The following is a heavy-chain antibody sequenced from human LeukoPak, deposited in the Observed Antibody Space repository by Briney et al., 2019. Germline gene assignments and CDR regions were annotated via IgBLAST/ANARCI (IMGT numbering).Heavy chain of an antibody. Sequence: SQTLSLTCTVSGGSISSGGYHWSWIRQHPGKGLEWIGYIYYSGSTYYNPSLKSRVTISVDTSKNQFSLKLSSVTAADTAVYYCARRFWSGYYPLYYFDYWGQGTLVTVSS. D-gene: IGHD3-3*01. CDR1: GGSISSGGYH. J-gene: IGHJ4*02. CDR2: IYYSGST. V-gene: IGHV4-31*03. CDR3: ARRFWSGYYPLYYFDY.